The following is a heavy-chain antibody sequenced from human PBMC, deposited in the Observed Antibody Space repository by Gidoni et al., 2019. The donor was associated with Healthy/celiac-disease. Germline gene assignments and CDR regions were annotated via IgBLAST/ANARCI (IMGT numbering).Heavy chain of an antibody. CDR1: GDNFTSYA. CDR2: INTNTGNP. CDR3: ARGGYYGSGSYVDY. J-gene: IGHJ4*02. Sequence: QVQLVQSGTGLKKPGASVKVSCKACGDNFTSYAMNWVRQAPGQGLEWMGWINTNTGNPTYAQGFTGRFVFSLDTSVSTAYLQISSLKADDTAVYYCARGGYYGSGSYVDYWGQGTLVTVSS. V-gene: IGHV7-4-1*02. D-gene: IGHD3-10*01.